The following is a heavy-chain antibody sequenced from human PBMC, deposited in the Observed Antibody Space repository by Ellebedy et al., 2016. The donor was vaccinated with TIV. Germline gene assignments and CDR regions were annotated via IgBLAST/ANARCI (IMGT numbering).Heavy chain of an antibody. CDR2: ISTTGTVI. J-gene: IGHJ4*02. Sequence: GGSLRLSCTAAGFPFGTYSMNWVRQAPGKALEWISYISTTGTVITYADSVKGRFTISRDNSKNTLYLQMNSLRAEDTAVYYCAKDRRGDYWGQGTLVTVSS. CDR1: GFPFGTYS. CDR3: AKDRRGDY. V-gene: IGHV3-48*01.